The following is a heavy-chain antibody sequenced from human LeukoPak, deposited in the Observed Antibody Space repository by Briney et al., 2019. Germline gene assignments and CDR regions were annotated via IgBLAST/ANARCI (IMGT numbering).Heavy chain of an antibody. V-gene: IGHV4-34*01. CDR3: ARPQYSSGWYYLDY. CDR1: GGSFSGYY. J-gene: IGHJ4*02. Sequence: PSETLSLTCAVYGGSFSGYYWSWIRQPPGKGLEWIGEINHSGSTNYNPSLKSRVTISVDTSKNQFSLKLSSVTAADAAVYYCARPQYSSGWYYLDYWGQGTLVTVSS. CDR2: INHSGST. D-gene: IGHD6-19*01.